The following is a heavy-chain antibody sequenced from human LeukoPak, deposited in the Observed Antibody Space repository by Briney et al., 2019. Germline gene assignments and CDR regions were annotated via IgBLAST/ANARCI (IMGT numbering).Heavy chain of an antibody. Sequence: SQTLSLTCTVSGGSISSGDYYWNWIRQPPGKGLEWIGYIYYSRSTSYSPSLKSRLTISVDTSKNQFSLKLSSVTAADTAVYYCARDGYNSGYFDHWGQGTLVTVSS. CDR3: ARDGYNSGYFDH. V-gene: IGHV4-30-4*01. CDR1: GGSISSGDYY. D-gene: IGHD5-24*01. J-gene: IGHJ4*02. CDR2: IYYSRST.